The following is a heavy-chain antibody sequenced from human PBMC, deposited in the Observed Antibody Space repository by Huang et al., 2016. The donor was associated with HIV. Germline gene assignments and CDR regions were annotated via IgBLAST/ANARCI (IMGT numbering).Heavy chain of an antibody. CDR1: GGSFTGNY. Sequence: QMQLQQRGAGLLKPSETLSLTCGVSGGSFTGNYLTWIRQAPGKGLEWIGEVNDSGATNYNPPLNGRVTISLDKSNREVSLNLRSVTAADTAVYYCARQWTILEWLLGLDVWGQGTTVIVSS. V-gene: IGHV4-34*02. CDR2: VNDSGAT. J-gene: IGHJ6*02. CDR3: ARQWTILEWLLGLDV. D-gene: IGHD3-3*01.